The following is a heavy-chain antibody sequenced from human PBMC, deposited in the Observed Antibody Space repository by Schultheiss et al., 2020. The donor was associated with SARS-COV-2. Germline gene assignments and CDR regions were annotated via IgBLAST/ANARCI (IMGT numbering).Heavy chain of an antibody. D-gene: IGHD1-26*01. J-gene: IGHJ4*02. CDR2: INHSGST. CDR3: ARGIVGATSLD. Sequence: SETLSLTCAVYGGSFSGYYWSWIRQPPGKGLEWIGEINHSGSTNYNPSLKSRVTISVDTSKNQFSLKLSSVTAADTAVYYCARGIVGATSLDWGQGTLVIVSS. CDR1: GGSFSGYY. V-gene: IGHV4-34*01.